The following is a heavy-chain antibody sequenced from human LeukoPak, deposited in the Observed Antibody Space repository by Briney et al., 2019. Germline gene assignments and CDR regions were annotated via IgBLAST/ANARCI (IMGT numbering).Heavy chain of an antibody. D-gene: IGHD3-3*01. Sequence: PSETLSLTCAVYGASFSGYYWSWIRQPPGKGLKWIGEINHSGSTNYNPSLKSRVTISVDTSKNQFSLKLSSVTAADTAVYYCARSQGQYDFWSGYYHPYFDYWGQGTLVTVSS. J-gene: IGHJ4*02. CDR3: ARSQGQYDFWSGYYHPYFDY. CDR2: INHSGST. CDR1: GASFSGYY. V-gene: IGHV4-34*01.